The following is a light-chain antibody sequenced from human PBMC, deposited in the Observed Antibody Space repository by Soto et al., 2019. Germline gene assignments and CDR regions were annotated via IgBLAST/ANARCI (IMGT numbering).Light chain of an antibody. CDR2: AAS. V-gene: IGKV1-9*01. Sequence: DIQLTQSPSFLSASVGDRVTITCRASQGISSYLAWYQQKPGKAPKLLTYAASTLQSGVPSRFSGSGSGTEFTLTISSLQPEDFATYYCQQLNSYPPLFGPGTKVDIK. J-gene: IGKJ3*01. CDR3: QQLNSYPPL. CDR1: QGISSY.